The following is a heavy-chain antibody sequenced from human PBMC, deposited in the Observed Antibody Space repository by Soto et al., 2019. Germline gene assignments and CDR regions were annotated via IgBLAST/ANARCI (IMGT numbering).Heavy chain of an antibody. J-gene: IGHJ6*02. D-gene: IGHD1-20*01. CDR2: MNPNSGNT. Sequence: ASVKVSCKASGYTFTSYDINWVRQATGQGLEWMGWMNPNSGNTGYAQKFQGRVTMTRNTSISTAYMELSSLRSEDTAVYYCARDLSITGIDYYYYYGMDVWGQGTTVTVSS. CDR1: GYTFTSYD. CDR3: ARDLSITGIDYYYYYGMDV. V-gene: IGHV1-8*01.